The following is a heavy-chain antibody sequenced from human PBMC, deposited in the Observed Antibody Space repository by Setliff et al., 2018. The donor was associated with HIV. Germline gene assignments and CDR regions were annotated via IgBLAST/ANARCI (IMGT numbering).Heavy chain of an antibody. Sequence: ASVKVSCKVSGYTLTELSMHWVRQAPGKGLEWMGGFDPEDGETIYAQRFQGRVSMTRDTSTSTVYMELSSLRSEDTAVYYCARGQASNDYGVSFWGQGTMVTVSS. J-gene: IGHJ3*01. CDR3: ARGQASNDYGVSF. CDR1: GYTLTELS. CDR2: FDPEDGET. D-gene: IGHD4-17*01. V-gene: IGHV1-24*01.